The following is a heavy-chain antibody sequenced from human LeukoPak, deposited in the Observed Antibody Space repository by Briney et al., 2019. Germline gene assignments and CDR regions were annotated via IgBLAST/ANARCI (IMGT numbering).Heavy chain of an antibody. Sequence: GGSLRLSCAASGFTFSSYAMHWVRQAPGKGLEWVAVISYDGSNKYYADSVKGRFTTSRDNSKNTVFMEMNSLKPEDTALYYCARSEHIVVVTSTPASYWGQGTLVTVSS. CDR3: ARSEHIVVVTSTPASY. CDR2: ISYDGSNK. D-gene: IGHD2-21*02. V-gene: IGHV3-30-3*01. CDR1: GFTFSSYA. J-gene: IGHJ4*02.